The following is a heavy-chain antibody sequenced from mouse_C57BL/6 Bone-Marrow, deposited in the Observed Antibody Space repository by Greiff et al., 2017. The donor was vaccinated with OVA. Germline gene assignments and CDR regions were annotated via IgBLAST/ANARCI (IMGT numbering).Heavy chain of an antibody. CDR2: INYDGSST. J-gene: IGHJ3*01. CDR3: ARDSAYYGSSYGFAY. CDR1: GFTFSDYY. Sequence: EVKLMESEGGLVQPGSSMKLSCTASGFTFSDYYMAWVRQVPEKGLEWVANINYDGSSTYYLDSLKSRFIISRDNAKNILYLQMSSLKSEDTATYYCARDSAYYGSSYGFAYWGQGTLVTVAA. D-gene: IGHD1-1*01. V-gene: IGHV5-16*01.